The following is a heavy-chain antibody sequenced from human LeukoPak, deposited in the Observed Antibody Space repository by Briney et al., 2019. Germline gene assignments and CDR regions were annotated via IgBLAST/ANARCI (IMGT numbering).Heavy chain of an antibody. J-gene: IGHJ4*02. CDR1: GGTFSSYA. D-gene: IGHD3-3*01. CDR3: ARFLERYFDY. CDR2: IIPIFGTA. Sequence: LWASVKVSCKASGGTFSSYAISWVRQAPGQGLEWMGGIIPIFGTANYAQKFQGRVTITADESTSTAYMELSCLRSEDTAVYYCARFLERYFDYWGQGTLVTVSS. V-gene: IGHV1-69*13.